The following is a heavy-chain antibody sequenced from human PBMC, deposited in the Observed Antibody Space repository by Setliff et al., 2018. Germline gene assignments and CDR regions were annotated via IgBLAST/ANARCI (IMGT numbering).Heavy chain of an antibody. Sequence: SETLSLTCTVSGDSISSGYYYWSWIRQHPGKGLEWIGSMYYGGGGSTYYNASLKSRVTISVDTSKNQFSLKLSSVTAADTAVYYCARGIGGYCSSMSCSNESWPWGQGTLVTVSS. CDR3: ARGIGGYCSSMSCSNESWP. CDR1: GDSISSGYYY. V-gene: IGHV4-39*07. J-gene: IGHJ5*02. CDR2: MYYGGGGST. D-gene: IGHD2-2*01.